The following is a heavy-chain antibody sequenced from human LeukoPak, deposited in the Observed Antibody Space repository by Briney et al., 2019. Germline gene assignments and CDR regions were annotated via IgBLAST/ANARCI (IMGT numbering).Heavy chain of an antibody. J-gene: IGHJ5*02. CDR2: IYTSGST. CDR1: GGSISSGSYY. CDR3: ARDNWNLEYNWFDP. V-gene: IGHV4-61*02. D-gene: IGHD1-7*01. Sequence: PSETLSLTCTVPGGSISSGSYYWSWIRQPAGKGLEWIGRIYTSGSTNYNPSLKSRVTISVDTSKNQFSLKLSSVTAADTAVYYCARDNWNLEYNWFDPWGQGTLVTVSS.